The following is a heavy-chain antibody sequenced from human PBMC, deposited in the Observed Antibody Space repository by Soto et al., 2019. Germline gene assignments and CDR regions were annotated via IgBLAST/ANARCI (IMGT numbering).Heavy chain of an antibody. Sequence: GGSLRLSCAASGFTFSSYAMSWVRQAPGKGLEWVSAISGSGGSTYYADSVKGRFTISRDNSKNTLYLQMNSLRAEDTAVYYCAKDEAHSGWHYYFDYWGQGTLVTVSS. D-gene: IGHD6-19*01. V-gene: IGHV3-23*01. CDR3: AKDEAHSGWHYYFDY. J-gene: IGHJ4*02. CDR1: GFTFSSYA. CDR2: ISGSGGST.